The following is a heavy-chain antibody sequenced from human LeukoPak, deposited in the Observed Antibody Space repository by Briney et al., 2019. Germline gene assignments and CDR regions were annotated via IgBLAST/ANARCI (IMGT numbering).Heavy chain of an antibody. J-gene: IGHJ3*02. V-gene: IGHV4-30-2*01. Sequence: SETLSLTCAVSGGSISSGGYSWSWIRQPPGKGLEWIGYIYHSGSTYYNPSLKSRVTISVDRSKNQFSLKLSSVTAADTAVYYCARGGTDAFDIWGQGTMVTVSS. CDR2: IYHSGST. CDR1: GGSISSGGYS. CDR3: ARGGTDAFDI.